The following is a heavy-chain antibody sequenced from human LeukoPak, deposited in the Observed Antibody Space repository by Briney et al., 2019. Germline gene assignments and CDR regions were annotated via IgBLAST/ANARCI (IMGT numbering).Heavy chain of an antibody. CDR3: ARGRLKQQLVRGYYYYMDV. D-gene: IGHD6-13*01. CDR1: GFTFSSYS. J-gene: IGHJ6*03. V-gene: IGHV3-21*05. CDR2: ISSSSSSYI. Sequence: PGGSLRLSCAASGFTFSSYSMNWVRQAPGKGMEWVSFISSSSSSYIYYADSVKGRFTISRDNTKNSLYLQMNSLRAEDTAVYYCARGRLKQQLVRGYYYYMDVWGKGTTVTVSS.